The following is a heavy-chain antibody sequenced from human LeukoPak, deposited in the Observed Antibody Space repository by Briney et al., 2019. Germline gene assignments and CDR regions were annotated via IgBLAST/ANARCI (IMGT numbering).Heavy chain of an antibody. CDR1: GGTFSSYA. CDR2: IIPIFGTA. Sequence: GSSVKVSCKASGGTFSSYAISWVRQAPGQELEWTGGIIPIFGTANYAQKFQGRVTITADESTSTAYMELSSLRSEDTAVYYCARDWGTLEDYYYGMDVWGQGTTVTVSS. J-gene: IGHJ6*02. CDR3: ARDWGTLEDYYYGMDV. D-gene: IGHD1-14*01. V-gene: IGHV1-69*01.